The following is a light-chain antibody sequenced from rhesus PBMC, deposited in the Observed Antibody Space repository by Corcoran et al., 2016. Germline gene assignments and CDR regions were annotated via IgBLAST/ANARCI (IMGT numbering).Light chain of an antibody. J-gene: IGLJ1*01. CDR3: SSYAGSNTFI. Sequence: QAALTQPRSVSGSTGQSVTISCTGTGSDIGGYNYVSWYQQHPGTAPKLMIYEVSKRPSGVSDRFSGSKSGNTASLTISWLQAEDEADYYCSSYAGSNTFIFGAGTRLTVL. V-gene: IGLV2-32*02. CDR1: GSDIGGYNY. CDR2: EVS.